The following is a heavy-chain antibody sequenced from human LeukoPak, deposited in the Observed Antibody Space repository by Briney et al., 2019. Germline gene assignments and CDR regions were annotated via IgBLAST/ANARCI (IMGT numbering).Heavy chain of an antibody. CDR3: AREGDGSGSYFVY. Sequence: PSETLSLTCTVSDGSISTYYWSWIRQPPGKGLEWIGYIYYSGSTNYNPSLKSRVTISVDTSTNQFSLKLSSVTAADTAVYYCAREGDGSGSYFVYWGQGTLVTVSS. J-gene: IGHJ4*02. D-gene: IGHD3-10*01. CDR2: IYYSGST. CDR1: DGSISTYY. V-gene: IGHV4-59*01.